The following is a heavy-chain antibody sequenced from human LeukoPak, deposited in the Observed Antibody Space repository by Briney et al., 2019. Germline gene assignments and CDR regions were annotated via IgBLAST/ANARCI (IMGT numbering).Heavy chain of an antibody. V-gene: IGHV4-61*01. CDR3: ARGRSVAGYPLFDY. CDR2: IYYSGST. J-gene: IGHJ4*02. Sequence: SETLSLTCTVSGGSVSSGSYYWSWIRQPPGKGLEWIGYIYYSGSTNYNPSLKSRVTISVDTSKNQFSLKLSSVTAADTAVYYCARGRSVAGYPLFDYWGQGTLVTVSS. CDR1: GGSVSSGSYY. D-gene: IGHD6-13*01.